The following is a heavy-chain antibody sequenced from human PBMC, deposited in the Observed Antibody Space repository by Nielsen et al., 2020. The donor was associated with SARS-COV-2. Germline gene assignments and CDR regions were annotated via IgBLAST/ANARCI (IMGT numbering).Heavy chain of an antibody. Sequence: SETLSLTCAAYGGSFSGYYWSWIRQPPGKGLEWIGEINHSGSTNYNPSLKSRVTISVDTSKNQFSLKLSSVTAADTAVYYCARDSSSWRPFDYWGQGTLVTVSS. CDR2: INHSGST. J-gene: IGHJ4*02. CDR1: GGSFSGYY. D-gene: IGHD6-13*01. V-gene: IGHV4-34*01. CDR3: ARDSSSWRPFDY.